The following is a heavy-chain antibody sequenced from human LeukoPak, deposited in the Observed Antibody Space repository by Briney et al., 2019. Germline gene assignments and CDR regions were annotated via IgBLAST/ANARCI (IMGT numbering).Heavy chain of an antibody. CDR3: AKDWGEYFDYVWGSFTSFDS. CDR1: GFTFSSYG. D-gene: IGHD3-16*01. J-gene: IGHJ4*02. CDR2: ISGSGHRT. Sequence: PGGSLRLSCAASGFTFSSYGVSWLRQAPGKELEWVSGISGSGHRTYYADSVKGRFTISRDNSKISLYLQMNSLRAEDTAVYYCAKDWGEYFDYVWGSFTSFDSWGQGTLVTVSS. V-gene: IGHV3-23*01.